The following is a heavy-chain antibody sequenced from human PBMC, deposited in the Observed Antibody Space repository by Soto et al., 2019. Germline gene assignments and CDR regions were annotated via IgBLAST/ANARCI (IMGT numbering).Heavy chain of an antibody. CDR1: GDSIISSDFY. D-gene: IGHD3-3*02. J-gene: IGHJ4*02. CDR2: IFYLGSS. V-gene: IGHV4-39*01. Sequence: SETLSLTCTVSGDSIISSDFYWGWVRRPPGKGLEWIGSIFYLGSSYYNPSLKSRVTMSVDTSKNQFSLRLRSVTAADTALYSCASHSLALRKNTWLENWGQGPMVT. CDR3: ASHSLALRKNTWLEN.